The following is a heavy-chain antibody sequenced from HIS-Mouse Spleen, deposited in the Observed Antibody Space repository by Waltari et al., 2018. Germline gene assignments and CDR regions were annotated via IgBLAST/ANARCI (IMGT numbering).Heavy chain of an antibody. CDR3: ARRPLTGDAFDI. Sequence: EVQLVQSGGGLVKPGGSLRLSCAASGFTFSSYSMNWVRQAPGKGRGWVSSISRSSSYIYYADSVKGRFTISRDNAKNSLYLQMNSLRAEDTAVYYCARRPLTGDAFDIWGQGTMVTVSS. CDR1: GFTFSSYS. D-gene: IGHD7-27*01. V-gene: IGHV3-21*01. CDR2: ISRSSSYI. J-gene: IGHJ3*02.